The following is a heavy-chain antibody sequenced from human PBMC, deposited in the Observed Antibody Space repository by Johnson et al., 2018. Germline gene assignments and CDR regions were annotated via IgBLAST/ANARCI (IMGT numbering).Heavy chain of an antibody. Sequence: QVQLQESGPGLVKPSETLSLTCTVSGGSISSYFWSWIRQPPGKGLEWIGYIYQSGYTNYNPSLRGRFTISVDTSKNQFSLRLSSVTAADTAVYFCARGLRPTPYYFEYWGQGTLVTFSS. CDR1: GGSISSYF. CDR3: ARGLRPTPYYFEY. D-gene: IGHD4-17*01. CDR2: IYQSGYT. J-gene: IGHJ4*02. V-gene: IGHV4-59*01.